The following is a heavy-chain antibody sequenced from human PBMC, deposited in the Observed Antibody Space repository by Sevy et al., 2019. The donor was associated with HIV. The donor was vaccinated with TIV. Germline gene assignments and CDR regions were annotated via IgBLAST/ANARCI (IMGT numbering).Heavy chain of an antibody. J-gene: IGHJ4*02. CDR2: ISSTGNNK. CDR3: VRVGWAPPVDY. D-gene: IGHD1-26*01. Sequence: GGSLRLSCAASGFPFSSYEMNWDRQAPGKGLEWVSYISSTGNNKYYADSVKGRFTISRENAKKSLYLQMNSLRAEDTAVYYCVRVGWAPPVDYWGQGTLVTVSS. CDR1: GFPFSSYE. V-gene: IGHV3-48*03.